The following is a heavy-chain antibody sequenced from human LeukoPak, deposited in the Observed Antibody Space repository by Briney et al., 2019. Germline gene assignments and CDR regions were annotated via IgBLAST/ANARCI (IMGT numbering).Heavy chain of an antibody. CDR1: GFTFSGST. Sequence: GRSLRLSCAASGFTFSGSTIHSVRQASGKGLKWVGQIRTEAKFYATAYAPSLKGRFTISRDNAKNSLYLQMNSLRAEDTAVYYCARDSVVVAATYYMDVWGKGTTVTVSS. CDR3: ARDSVVVAATYYMDV. V-gene: IGHV3-73*01. J-gene: IGHJ6*03. D-gene: IGHD2-15*01. CDR2: IRTEAKFYAT.